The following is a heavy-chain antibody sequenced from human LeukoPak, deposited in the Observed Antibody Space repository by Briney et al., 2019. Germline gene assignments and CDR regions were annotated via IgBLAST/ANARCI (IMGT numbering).Heavy chain of an antibody. CDR1: GFTVRSYS. V-gene: IGHV3-48*02. J-gene: IGHJ4*02. CDR3: ARDLYAYRGGDCYFGPFDY. Sequence: GVSLRLFCAASGFTVRSYSMNWVRQAPGKGLEWVSYISSSSSTIYYADSVKGRFTISRDNAKNSLYLQMNSLRDEDTAVYYCARDLYAYRGGDCYFGPFDYWGQGTLVTVSS. CDR2: ISSSSSTI. D-gene: IGHD2-21*01.